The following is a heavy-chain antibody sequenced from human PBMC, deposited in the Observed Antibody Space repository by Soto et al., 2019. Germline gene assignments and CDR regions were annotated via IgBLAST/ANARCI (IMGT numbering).Heavy chain of an antibody. Sequence: QVQLVQSGAEVKKPGSSVKVSCKASGGTFSNYALISWVRQAPGQGLEWMGGIIPIDATVNYAQKFQGRITITADESTTTAYMDLGSLRSEDTAVYYCATDLLGFGYTYGDVWGQGTT. CDR1: GGTFSNYA. D-gene: IGHD3-10*01. J-gene: IGHJ6*01. CDR3: ATDLLGFGYTYGDV. V-gene: IGHV1-69*12. CDR2: IIPIDATV.